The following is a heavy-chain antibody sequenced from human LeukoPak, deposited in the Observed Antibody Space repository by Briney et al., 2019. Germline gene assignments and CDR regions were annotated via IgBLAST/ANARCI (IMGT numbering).Heavy chain of an antibody. CDR3: AKAPDHRAPNGYFDP. J-gene: IGHJ5*02. CDR2: VTGGGGTT. CDR1: GFTFRSYA. D-gene: IGHD6-13*01. Sequence: GGSLRLSCAASGFTFRSYAMSWVRQAPGKGLEWVSTVTGGGGTTYYAESVKGRFTISRDNSKNTLFLQMNSLRAEDTAVYYCAKAPDHRAPNGYFDPWGQGTLVTVSS. V-gene: IGHV3-23*01.